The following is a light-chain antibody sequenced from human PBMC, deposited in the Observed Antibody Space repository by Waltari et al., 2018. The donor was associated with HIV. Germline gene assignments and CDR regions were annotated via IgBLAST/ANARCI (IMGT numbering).Light chain of an antibody. CDR1: SSNIGNNY. CDR3: GTWDSSLSTGGV. V-gene: IGLV1-51*01. Sequence: QSVLTQPPSVSAAPGQKVTIPCSGSSSNIGNNYVSRSQQLPGTAPKLLIYDNNKRPSGIPDRFSGSKSGTSATLGITGLQTGDEADYYCGTWDSSLSTGGVFGTGTKVTVL. J-gene: IGLJ1*01. CDR2: DNN.